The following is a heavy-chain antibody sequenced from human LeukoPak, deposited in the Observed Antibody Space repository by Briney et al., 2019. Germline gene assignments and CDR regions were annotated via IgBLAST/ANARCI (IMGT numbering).Heavy chain of an antibody. V-gene: IGHV3-30*02. CDR3: AKEKGDYWSGYRYNWFDP. CDR2: IRYDGNNK. CDR1: GFTFSSYG. J-gene: IGHJ5*02. D-gene: IGHD3-3*01. Sequence: GGSLRLSCAASGFTFSSYGIHWVRQAPGKGLEWVAFIRYDGNNKYYADSVKGRFTISRDNSKNTLYLQMNSLRAEDTAVYYCAKEKGDYWSGYRYNWFDPWGQGTLVTVSS.